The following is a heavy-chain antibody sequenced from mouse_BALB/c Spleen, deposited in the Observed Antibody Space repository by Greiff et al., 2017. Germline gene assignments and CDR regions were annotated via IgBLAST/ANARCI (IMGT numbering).Heavy chain of an antibody. CDR2: ISSGSSTI. D-gene: IGHD1-1*01. CDR3: ASGRRSATGGFDY. CDR1: GFTFSSFG. Sequence: EVKVEESGGGLVQPGGSRKLSCAASGFTFSSFGMHWVRQAPEKGLEWVAYISSGSSTIYYADTVKGRFTISRDNPKNTLFLQMTSLRSEDTAMYYCASGRRSATGGFDYWGQGTTLTVSS. J-gene: IGHJ2*01. V-gene: IGHV5-17*02.